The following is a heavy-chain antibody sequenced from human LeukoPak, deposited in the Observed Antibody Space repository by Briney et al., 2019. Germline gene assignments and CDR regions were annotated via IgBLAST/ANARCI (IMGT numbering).Heavy chain of an antibody. V-gene: IGHV3-7*01. CDR3: ARGGVVVSAKRGNFFDP. J-gene: IGHJ5*02. CDR2: IKPDGSET. CDR1: GFPLSTFW. D-gene: IGHD2-15*01. Sequence: GGSLRLSCATSGFPLSTFWMAWVRQTPEKGLEWVANIKPDGSETYYLDSVQGRFTISRDNAKNSLSVQMNNLRVGDTAVYYCARGGVVVSAKRGNFFDPWGQGTLVTVSS.